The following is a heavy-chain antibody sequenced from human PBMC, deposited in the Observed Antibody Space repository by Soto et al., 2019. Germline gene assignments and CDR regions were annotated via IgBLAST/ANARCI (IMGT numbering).Heavy chain of an antibody. Sequence: SWIRQPPGKGMEWIGYVYNSGSSKYNPSLNRRVTMSVDTSKNQFSLNLSSVTAPDTSFYYCARDHAF. V-gene: IGHV4-59*01. CDR2: VYNSGSS. CDR3: ARDHAF. J-gene: IGHJ3*01.